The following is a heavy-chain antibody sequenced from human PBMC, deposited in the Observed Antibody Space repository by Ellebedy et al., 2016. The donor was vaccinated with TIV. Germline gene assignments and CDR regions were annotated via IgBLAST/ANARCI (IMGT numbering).Heavy chain of an antibody. CDR3: VRSEGYAMDV. CDR1: GGSISTYY. CDR2: IYYSGST. V-gene: IGHV4-59*01. J-gene: IGHJ6*02. Sequence: SETLSLXXTVSGGSISTYYWSWIRQPPGKGLEWIGYIYYSGSTNYNPSLKSRDTISVDTSKNQFSLKLSSVTAADSAVYYCVRSEGYAMDVWGQGTTVTVSS.